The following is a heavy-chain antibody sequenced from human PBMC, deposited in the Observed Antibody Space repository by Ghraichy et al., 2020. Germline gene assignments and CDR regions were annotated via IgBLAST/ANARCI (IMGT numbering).Heavy chain of an antibody. V-gene: IGHV1-58*02. J-gene: IGHJ6*02. Sequence: SVKVSCKASGFTFTSSAMQWVRQARGQRLEWIGWIVVGSGNTNYAQKFQERVTITRDMSTSTAYMELSSLRSEDTAVYYCAASYYDFWSGYYRNGDYYGMDVWGQGTTVTVSS. CDR2: IVVGSGNT. CDR3: AASYYDFWSGYYRNGDYYGMDV. D-gene: IGHD3-3*01. CDR1: GFTFTSSA.